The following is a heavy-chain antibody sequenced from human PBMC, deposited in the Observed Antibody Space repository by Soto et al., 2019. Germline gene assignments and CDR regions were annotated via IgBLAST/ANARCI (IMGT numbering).Heavy chain of an antibody. Sequence: HLGGSLRISCAASGFTFSSYWMSWVRQAPGKGLEWVANIKQDGSEKYYVDSVKGRFTISRDNAKNSLYLQMNSLRAEDTAVYYCARDRYYYDSSGYQPIDYWGQGTLVTVSS. J-gene: IGHJ4*02. CDR2: IKQDGSEK. V-gene: IGHV3-7*05. CDR3: ARDRYYYDSSGYQPIDY. CDR1: GFTFSSYW. D-gene: IGHD3-22*01.